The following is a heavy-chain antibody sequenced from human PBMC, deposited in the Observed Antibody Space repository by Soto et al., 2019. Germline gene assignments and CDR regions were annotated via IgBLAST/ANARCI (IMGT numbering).Heavy chain of an antibody. CDR1: GFTFSSYS. CDR2: ISSSSSTI. Sequence: EVQLVESGGGLVQPGGSLRLSCAASGFTFSSYSMNWVRQAPGKGLEWVSYISSSSSTIYYADSVKGRFTISRDNAKNSLYLQMNSLRAEDTAVYYCARETTTVTTSWFDPWGQGTLVTVSS. J-gene: IGHJ5*02. CDR3: ARETTTVTTSWFDP. V-gene: IGHV3-48*01. D-gene: IGHD4-17*01.